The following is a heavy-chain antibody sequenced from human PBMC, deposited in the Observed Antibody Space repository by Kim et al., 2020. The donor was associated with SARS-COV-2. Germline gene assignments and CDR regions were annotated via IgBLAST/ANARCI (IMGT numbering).Heavy chain of an antibody. CDR2: IIPMFRST. Sequence: SVKVSCKASGGTFTNYAVSWVRQAPGQGLEWMGEIIPMFRSTNYAQKLQGRVTMTADASTNTVYMELSSLKSDDTAVYYCARAPTEVNTSNFVRSFFDSGGLGTLVTVSS. CDR1: GGTFTNYA. J-gene: IGHJ4*02. V-gene: IGHV1-69*13. CDR3: ARAPTEVNTSNFVRSFFDS. D-gene: IGHD2-2*01.